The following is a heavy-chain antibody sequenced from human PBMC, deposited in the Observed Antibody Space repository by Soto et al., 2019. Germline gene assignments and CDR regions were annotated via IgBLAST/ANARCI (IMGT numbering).Heavy chain of an antibody. CDR3: ANVVLESSSSRWNYYYGMDV. CDR2: ISYDGSNK. J-gene: IGHJ6*02. D-gene: IGHD6-6*01. V-gene: IGHV3-30*18. CDR1: GFTFSSYG. Sequence: QVQLVESGGGVVQPGRSLRLSCAASGFTFSSYGMHWVRQAPGKGLEWVAVISYDGSNKYYADSVKGRFTISRDNSKNTLYLQMNSLRAEDTAVYYCANVVLESSSSRWNYYYGMDVWGQGTTVTVSS.